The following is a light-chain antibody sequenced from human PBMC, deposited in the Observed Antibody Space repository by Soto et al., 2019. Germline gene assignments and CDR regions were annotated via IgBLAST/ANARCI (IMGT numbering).Light chain of an antibody. J-gene: IGKJ4*02. CDR3: QPYGSSPRPT. V-gene: IGKV3-20*01. CDR1: QNIGGSY. CDR2: GSS. Sequence: VLTQYPDSLVLCPGVGATRSCIANQNIGGSYLAWYQHKPGQAPRLLIYGSSSRATGIPDRFSGSVSGTDYTLIIRLRAPQDCAVSHCQPYGSSPRPTFGRGTKVDIK.